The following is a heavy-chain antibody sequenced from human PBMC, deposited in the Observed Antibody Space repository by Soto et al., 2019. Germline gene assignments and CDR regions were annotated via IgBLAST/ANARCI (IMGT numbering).Heavy chain of an antibody. CDR2: IYPGDSDT. V-gene: IGHV5-51*01. CDR1: GYTFTTFW. Sequence: EVRLVQSGAEVKKPGESLKISCKGAGYTFTTFWIGCVRQMPGKGLEWMGIIYPGDSDTRSSLSFQGQGSISVDKSISTAYLQWSSLEASDTAMYYCAMSRGYSYMGDFDYWGQGTLVTVSS. CDR3: AMSRGYSYMGDFDY. J-gene: IGHJ4*02. D-gene: IGHD5-18*01.